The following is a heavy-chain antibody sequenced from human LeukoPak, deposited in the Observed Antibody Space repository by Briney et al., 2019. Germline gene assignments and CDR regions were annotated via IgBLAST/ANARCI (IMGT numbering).Heavy chain of an antibody. CDR3: AREGYSGYVSGAGYFDY. CDR2: ISYDGSNK. CDR1: GFTFSSYA. Sequence: GGSLRLSCAASGFTFSSYAMHWVRQAPGKGLEWVAVISYDGSNKYYADSVKGRFTISRDNSKNTLYLQMNSLRAEDTAVYYCAREGYSGYVSGAGYFDYWGQGTLVTVSS. V-gene: IGHV3-30-3*01. J-gene: IGHJ4*02. D-gene: IGHD5-12*01.